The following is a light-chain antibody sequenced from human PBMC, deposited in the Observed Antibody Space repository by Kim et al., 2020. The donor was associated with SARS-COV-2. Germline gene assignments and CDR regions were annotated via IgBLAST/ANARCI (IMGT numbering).Light chain of an antibody. J-gene: IGLJ2*01. V-gene: IGLV3-19*01. CDR3: NSRGVSDDYIVV. Sequence: RQTVKITCQGEDLRNYYASWYQQRPGQAPLLVIYNKDRRPSGVPDRFSASSSGNTASLTITGAQAEDEADYYCNSRGVSDDYIVVFGGGTQLTVL. CDR2: NKD. CDR1: DLRNYY.